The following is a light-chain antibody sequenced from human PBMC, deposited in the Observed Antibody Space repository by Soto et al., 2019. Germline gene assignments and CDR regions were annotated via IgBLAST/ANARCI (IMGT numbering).Light chain of an antibody. V-gene: IGKV3-20*01. Sequence: EIVMTQSPATLSVPPGERATLSCRASQSVSSNLAWYQQKPGQAPTLLIYDASNRATGIPDRFSGSGSGTDFTLTISRLEPEDFAVYYCQQYGSSPRTFGQGTKVDIK. CDR2: DAS. CDR1: QSVSSN. J-gene: IGKJ1*01. CDR3: QQYGSSPRT.